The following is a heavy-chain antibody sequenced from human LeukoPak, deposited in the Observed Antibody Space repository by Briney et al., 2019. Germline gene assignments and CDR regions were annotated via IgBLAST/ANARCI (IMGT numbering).Heavy chain of an antibody. D-gene: IGHD1-14*01. Sequence: GGSLRLSCAASGFTLSNYGMHWVRQAPGKGLEWVSVISFDGSAKYYADSVKGRFTISRDNSKNTLYLQMTSLRAEDTAGYYCAKDRVPAPGYYFDYGGQETLVPVPS. CDR3: AKDRVPAPGYYFDY. J-gene: IGHJ4*02. CDR1: GFTLSNYG. V-gene: IGHV3-30*18. CDR2: ISFDGSAK.